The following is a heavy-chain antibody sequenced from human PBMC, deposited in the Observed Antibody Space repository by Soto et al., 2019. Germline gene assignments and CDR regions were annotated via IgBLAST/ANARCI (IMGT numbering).Heavy chain of an antibody. CDR2: IIPIFGTA. V-gene: IGHV1-69*12. Sequence: QVQLVQSGAEVKKPGSSVKVSCKASGGTFSSYAISWVRQAPGQGLEWMGGIIPIFGTANYAQKFQGRVRITADESTSTAYMELSSRRSEDTAVYYCARVYCSGGSCHYYYCGMDVWGQGTTVTVSS. CDR3: ARVYCSGGSCHYYYCGMDV. J-gene: IGHJ6*02. CDR1: GGTFSSYA. D-gene: IGHD2-15*01.